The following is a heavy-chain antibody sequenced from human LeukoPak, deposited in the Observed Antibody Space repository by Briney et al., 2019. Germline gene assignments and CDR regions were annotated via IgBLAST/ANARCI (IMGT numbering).Heavy chain of an antibody. J-gene: IGHJ4*02. V-gene: IGHV3-48*04. CDR2: ISSGSTTI. CDR1: GFSFSDYS. Sequence: PGGSLRLSCAASGFSFSDYSMNWVRQAPGKGLEWVSYISSGSTTIYYADSVKGRFTISRDNAKNSLYLQMNSLRAEDTAVYYCAREPTVGATPKNDYWGQGTLVTVSS. CDR3: AREPTVGATPKNDY. D-gene: IGHD1-26*01.